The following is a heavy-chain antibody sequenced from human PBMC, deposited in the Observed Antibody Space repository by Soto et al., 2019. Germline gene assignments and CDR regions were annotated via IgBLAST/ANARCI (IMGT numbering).Heavy chain of an antibody. V-gene: IGHV4-34*01. CDR3: ARRRRGITMVRGTYAMDV. J-gene: IGHJ6*02. CDR2: INDFGST. Sequence: QVQLQQWGAGLLKPSETLSLGCAVYGASFSGYYWNWIRQPPGKGLEWIGEINDFGSTNYKPSLASRVTISVDTSKKQFSLRLSSVTAADAAVYYCARRRRGITMVRGTYAMDVWGQGTTVTVSS. D-gene: IGHD3-10*01. CDR1: GASFSGYY.